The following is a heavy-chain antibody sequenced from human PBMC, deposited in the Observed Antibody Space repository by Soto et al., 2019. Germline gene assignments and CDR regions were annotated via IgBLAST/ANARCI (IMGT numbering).Heavy chain of an antibody. V-gene: IGHV3-48*02. D-gene: IGHD3-10*01. CDR2: ISSSSSTI. J-gene: IGHJ5*02. CDR3: ARVIKVRGVITNQNWFDP. Sequence: EVQLVESGGGLVQPGGSLRLSCAASGFTFSSYSMNWVRQAPGKGLEWVSYISSSSSTIYYADSVKGRFTISRDNAKNSLYLQMNSLRDEDTAVYYCARVIKVRGVITNQNWFDPWGQGTLVTVSS. CDR1: GFTFSSYS.